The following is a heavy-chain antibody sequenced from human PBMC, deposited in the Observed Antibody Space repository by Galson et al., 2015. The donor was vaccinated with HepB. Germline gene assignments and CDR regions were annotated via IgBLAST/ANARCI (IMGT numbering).Heavy chain of an antibody. CDR3: AREGILCSGGSCYVHYFDY. J-gene: IGHJ4*02. CDR1: GYSFTSYW. V-gene: IGHV5-51*01. D-gene: IGHD2-15*01. Sequence: QSGAEVKKPGESLKISCKGSGYSFTSYWIGWVRQMPGKGLEWMGIIYPGDSDTRYSPSFQGQVTISADKSISTAYLQWSSLKASDTAMYYCAREGILCSGGSCYVHYFDYWGQGTLVTVSS. CDR2: IYPGDSDT.